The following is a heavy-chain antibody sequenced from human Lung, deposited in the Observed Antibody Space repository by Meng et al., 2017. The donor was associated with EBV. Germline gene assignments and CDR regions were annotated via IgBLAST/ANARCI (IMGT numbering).Heavy chain of an antibody. CDR1: GGSSSSSNY. CDR2: IYHNENT. J-gene: IGHJ4*02. V-gene: IGHV4-4*02. Sequence: ALLQESGPGLGNPSGTLSLTCAVAGGSSSSSNYWTWVRQSPGKGLEWIGEIYHNENTNYNPSLMSRVTMSLDKSKNHFSLNLSSVTAADTAVYYCARGRQIGWQGGDFAYWSQGTLVTVSS. CDR3: ARGRQIGWQGGDFAY. D-gene: IGHD2-15*01.